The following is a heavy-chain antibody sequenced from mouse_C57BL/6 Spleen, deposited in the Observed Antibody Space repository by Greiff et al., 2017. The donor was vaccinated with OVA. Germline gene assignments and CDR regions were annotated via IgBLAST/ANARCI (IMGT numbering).Heavy chain of an antibody. Sequence: EVMLVESGGGLVQPGGSLSLSCAASGFTFTDYYMSWVRQPPGKALEWLGFIRNKANGYTKEYSASVKGRFTISRDNSQSILYLQMNARRAEDSATYYIARRYDVSSSLCYWYFDVWGTGTTVTVSS. CDR2: IRNKANGYTK. D-gene: IGHD1-1*01. J-gene: IGHJ1*03. CDR1: GFTFTDYY. V-gene: IGHV7-3*01. CDR3: ARRYDVSSSLCYWYFDV.